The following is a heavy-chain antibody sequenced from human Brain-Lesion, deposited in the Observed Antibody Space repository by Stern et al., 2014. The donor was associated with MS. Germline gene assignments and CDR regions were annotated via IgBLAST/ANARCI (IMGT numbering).Heavy chain of an antibody. CDR3: ARFPASRPHVFDS. CDR2: SDHSGST. D-gene: IGHD6-13*01. Sequence: DQLVESGPGLVKPSGTLSLTCAVSGGSISSSNWWSWVRQSPGKGLEWIGESDHSGSTIYNPSLKSRVTVSADKSKNRFSRNLRSVTAADTAVYFCARFPASRPHVFDSWGQGTLVTVSS. J-gene: IGHJ4*02. CDR1: GGSISSSNW. V-gene: IGHV4-4*02.